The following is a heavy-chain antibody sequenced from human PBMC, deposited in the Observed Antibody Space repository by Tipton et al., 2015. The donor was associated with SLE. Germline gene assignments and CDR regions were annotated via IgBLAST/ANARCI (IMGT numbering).Heavy chain of an antibody. CDR1: GGTFSSYA. J-gene: IGHJ6*02. V-gene: IGHV1-69*01. D-gene: IGHD3-9*01. CDR2: IIPIFGTA. CDR3: ARDRSYYDILTGYYLYYYGMDV. Sequence: QSGPEVKKPGSSVKVSCKASGGTFSSYAISWVRQAPGQGLEWMGGIIPIFGTANYAQKFQGRVTITADESTSTAYMELSSLRSEDTAGYYCARDRSYYDILTGYYLYYYGMDVWGQGTTVTVSS.